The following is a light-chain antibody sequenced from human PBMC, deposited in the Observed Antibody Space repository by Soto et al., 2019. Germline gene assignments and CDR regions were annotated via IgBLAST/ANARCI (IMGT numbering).Light chain of an antibody. CDR1: RSDNGASNS. CDR3: ISYKTDDTFV. J-gene: IGLJ1*01. CDR2: EAT. Sequence: QSVLTQPASVSLSPGQSITISCAGTRSDNGASNSVSWYQHLPGRSPTLIIYEATNRPSGVSERFSGSKAGDTASLTISGLQADDEAEYFCISYKTDDTFVFGSGTKVTVL. V-gene: IGLV2-14*01.